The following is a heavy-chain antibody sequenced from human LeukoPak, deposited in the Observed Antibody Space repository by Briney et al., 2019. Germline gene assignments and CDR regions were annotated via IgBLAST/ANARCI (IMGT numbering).Heavy chain of an antibody. V-gene: IGHV3-74*01. CDR1: GFTFSSYW. D-gene: IGHD3-9*01. CDR3: ATFDWLYYYMDV. Sequence: GGSLRLSCAASGFTFSSYWMHWVRQAPGKGLVWVSRINSDGSSTSYADSVKGRFTISRDNAKNTLYLQMNSLRAEDTAVYYCATFDWLYYYMDVWGKGTTVTISS. CDR2: INSDGSST. J-gene: IGHJ6*03.